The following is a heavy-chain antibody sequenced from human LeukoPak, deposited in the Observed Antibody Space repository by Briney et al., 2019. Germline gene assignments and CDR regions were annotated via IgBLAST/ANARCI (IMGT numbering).Heavy chain of an antibody. V-gene: IGHV3-7*01. D-gene: IGHD4-23*01. Sequence: PGGSLRLSCAAYGLTFNTYWMNWVRQAPGKGLEWVANTSPDGNEKYYADFVKGRFSIFRDYANSILYLQMNSLRGEDTAVYYCLPGKGYWGQGTLVTVSS. CDR2: TSPDGNEK. CDR3: LPGKGY. J-gene: IGHJ4*02. CDR1: GLTFNTYW.